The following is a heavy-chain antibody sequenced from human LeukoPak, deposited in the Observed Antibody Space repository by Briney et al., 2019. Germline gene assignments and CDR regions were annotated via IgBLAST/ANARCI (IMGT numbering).Heavy chain of an antibody. CDR1: GFTFSDYY. J-gene: IGHJ4*02. D-gene: IGHD3-22*01. Sequence: NPGGSLRLSCAASGFTFSDYYMSWIRQAPGKGLEWVSYISSSGSTIYYADSVKGRFTISRDNAKNSLYLQMNSLRAEDTAVYYCARVGYDGTGYYSLGNYWGQGTLVSVSS. V-gene: IGHV3-11*04. CDR2: ISSSGSTI. CDR3: ARVGYDGTGYYSLGNY.